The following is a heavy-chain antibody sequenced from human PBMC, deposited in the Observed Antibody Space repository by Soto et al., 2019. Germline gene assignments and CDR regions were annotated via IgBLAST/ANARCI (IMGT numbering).Heavy chain of an antibody. CDR2: INPNSGGT. CDR1: GYTFTGYY. Sequence: GASVKVSCKASGYTFTGYYMHWVRQAPGQGLEWMGWINPNSGGTNYAQKFQGRVTMTRDTSISTAYMELSRLRSDDTAVYYCAAAYPGTHYGMDVWGQGTTVTVSS. CDR3: AAAYPGTHYGMDV. J-gene: IGHJ6*02. V-gene: IGHV1-2*02. D-gene: IGHD1-1*01.